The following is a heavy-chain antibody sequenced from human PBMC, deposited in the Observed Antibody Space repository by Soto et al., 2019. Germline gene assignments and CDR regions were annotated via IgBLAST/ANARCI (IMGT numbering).Heavy chain of an antibody. V-gene: IGHV4-59*12. J-gene: IGHJ5*02. CDR3: ARGPTRSEINWFDP. CDR2: IYYSGST. Sequence: SETLSLTCTVSGDSISSYYWSWIRQPPGKGLEWIGYIYYSGSTNYNPSLKSRVTISVDTSKNQFSLKLSSVTAADTAVYYCARGPTRSEINWFDPWGQGTLVTVS. CDR1: GDSISSYY.